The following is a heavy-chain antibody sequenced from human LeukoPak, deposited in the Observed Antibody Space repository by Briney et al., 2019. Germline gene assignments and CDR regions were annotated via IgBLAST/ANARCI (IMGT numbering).Heavy chain of an antibody. Sequence: SQTLSLTCTVAGGSISSGGYYWRWIRQPPGKGLEWIGYIYHSGSTYYNPSLKSRVTISVDRSKNQFSLKLSSVTAADTAVYYCARRHYYGSGRENAFDIWGQGTMVTVSS. CDR2: IYHSGST. CDR3: ARRHYYGSGRENAFDI. V-gene: IGHV4-30-2*01. CDR1: GGSISSGGYY. D-gene: IGHD3-10*01. J-gene: IGHJ3*02.